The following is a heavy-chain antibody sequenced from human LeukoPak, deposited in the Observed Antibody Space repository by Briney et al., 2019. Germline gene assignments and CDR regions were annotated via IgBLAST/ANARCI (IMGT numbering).Heavy chain of an antibody. CDR3: ARGRTIAAAGLRGYYFDY. D-gene: IGHD6-13*01. V-gene: IGHV1-8*03. CDR1: GYTFTSYD. CDR2: MNPNSGNT. J-gene: IGHJ4*02. Sequence: GASVKVSCKASGYTFTSYDINWVRQATGQGLEWMGWMNPNSGNTGYAQKFQGRVTITRNTSISTAYMELSSLRSEDTAVYYCARGRTIAAAGLRGYYFDYWGQGTLVTVSS.